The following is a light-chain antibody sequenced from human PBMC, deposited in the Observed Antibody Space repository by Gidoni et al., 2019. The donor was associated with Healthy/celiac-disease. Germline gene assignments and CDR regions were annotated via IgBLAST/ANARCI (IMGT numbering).Light chain of an antibody. Sequence: DIVMTQSPDSLAVSLGERANINCKSSQSVLYSSNNKNYLAWYQQKPGQPPKLLIYWASTRESGVPDRFSGSGSGTDFTLTISSLQAEDVAVYYCQQYYSTPPTFGQXTKVEIK. J-gene: IGKJ1*01. CDR1: QSVLYSSNNKNY. V-gene: IGKV4-1*01. CDR3: QQYYSTPPT. CDR2: WAS.